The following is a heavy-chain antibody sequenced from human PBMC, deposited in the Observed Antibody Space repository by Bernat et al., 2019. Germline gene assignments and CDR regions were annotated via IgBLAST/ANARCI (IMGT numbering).Heavy chain of an antibody. Sequence: QVQLVESGGGVVQPGRSLRLSCAASGFTFSSYGMHWVRQAPGKGLEWVAVISYDGSNKYYADSVKGRFTISRDNSKNTLYLQMNSLRAEDTAVYYCAKDQGWELDDAFDIWGQGTMVTVSS. CDR3: AKDQGWELDDAFDI. V-gene: IGHV3-30*18. J-gene: IGHJ3*02. CDR2: ISYDGSNK. D-gene: IGHD1-26*01. CDR1: GFTFSSYG.